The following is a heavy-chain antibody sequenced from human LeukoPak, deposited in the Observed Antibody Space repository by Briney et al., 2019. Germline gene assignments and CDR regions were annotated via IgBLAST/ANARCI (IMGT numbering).Heavy chain of an antibody. J-gene: IGHJ3*02. CDR2: IYSGGST. CDR1: GFTFDDYG. D-gene: IGHD3-10*01. CDR3: ARDNPGGAFDI. Sequence: GGSLRLSCAASGFTFDDYGMSWVRQAPGKGLEWVSVIYSGGSTYYADSVKGRFTISRDNSKNTLYLQMNSLRAEDTAVYYCARDNPGGAFDIWGQGTMVTVSS. V-gene: IGHV3-53*01.